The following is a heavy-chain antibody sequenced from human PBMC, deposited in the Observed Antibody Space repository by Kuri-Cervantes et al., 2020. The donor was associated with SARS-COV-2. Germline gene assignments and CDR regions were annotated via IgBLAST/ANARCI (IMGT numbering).Heavy chain of an antibody. J-gene: IGHJ4*02. V-gene: IGHV3-43D*03. Sequence: GGSLRLSCAASGFTFDDYAMHWVRQAPGKGLEWVSLISWDGGSTYYADSVKGRFTVSRDNSKNTLYLQMNSLTTEDTAVYYCAKSNPHSDYYFDYWGQGTLVTVSS. CDR3: AKSNPHSDYYFDY. CDR2: ISWDGGST. CDR1: GFTFDDYA. D-gene: IGHD3-3*01.